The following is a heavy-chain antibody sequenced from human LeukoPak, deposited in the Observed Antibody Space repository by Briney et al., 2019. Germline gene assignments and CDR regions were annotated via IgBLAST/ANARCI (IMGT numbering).Heavy chain of an antibody. J-gene: IGHJ4*02. CDR3: ARAEGPADYYFDY. CDR2: ISSSSSTI. Sequence: GGSLRLSCAASGFTFSSYSMNWVRQAPGKGLEWVSYISSSSSTIYYADSVKGRFTISRDNAKNSLYLQMNSLRAEDTAVYYCARAEGPADYYFDYWGQGTLVTVSS. CDR1: GFTFSSYS. V-gene: IGHV3-48*01. D-gene: IGHD3/OR15-3a*01.